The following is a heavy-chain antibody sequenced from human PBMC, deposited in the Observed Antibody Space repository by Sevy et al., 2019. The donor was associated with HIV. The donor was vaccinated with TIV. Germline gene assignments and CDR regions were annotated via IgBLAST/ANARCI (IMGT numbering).Heavy chain of an antibody. CDR3: ERLLIPFGPDN. Sequence: ASVKVSCKASGYTFTNYYMHWVRQAPGQGLEWMGWTNPNTGDTNYAQKFQGRVTMTRVTSITTADMQLTRLRSADTAVYDSERLLIPFGPDNWGHGTLVTVSS. CDR1: GYTFTNYY. J-gene: IGHJ4*01. V-gene: IGHV1-2*02. CDR2: TNPNTGDT. D-gene: IGHD3-16*01.